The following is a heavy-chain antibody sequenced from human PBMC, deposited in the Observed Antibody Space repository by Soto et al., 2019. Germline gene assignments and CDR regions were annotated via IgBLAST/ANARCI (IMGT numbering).Heavy chain of an antibody. CDR1: TGYA. CDR3: AKDPSTGHADL. Sequence: RRLSCTALTGYAMSWVRRGPGKGLEWISTISPTGNTHYADSVEGRFTISRDDSKNTFYLQMNNLRADDTGVYYCAKDPSTGHADLWGQGTLVTVSS. CDR2: ISPTGNT. D-gene: IGHD3-9*01. J-gene: IGHJ5*02. V-gene: IGHV3-23*01.